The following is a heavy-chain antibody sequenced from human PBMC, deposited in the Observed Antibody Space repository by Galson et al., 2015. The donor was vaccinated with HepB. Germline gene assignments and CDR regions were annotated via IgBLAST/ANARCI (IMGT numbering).Heavy chain of an antibody. CDR2: TYYRSKWYN. J-gene: IGHJ3*02. D-gene: IGHD3-10*01. CDR3: ARDLKVRGGHTHSDAFDI. CDR1: GDSVSTNSAA. V-gene: IGHV6-1*01. Sequence: CAISGDSVSTNSAAWNWIRQSPSRGLEWLGRTYYRSKWYNDYAVSVKSRITINPDTSKNQFSLQLNSVTPEDTAVYYCARDLKVRGGHTHSDAFDIWGQGTMVTVSS.